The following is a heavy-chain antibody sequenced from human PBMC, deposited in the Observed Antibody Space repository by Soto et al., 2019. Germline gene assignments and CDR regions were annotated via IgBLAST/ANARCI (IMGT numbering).Heavy chain of an antibody. V-gene: IGHV3-11*01. D-gene: IGHD3-22*01. CDR1: GFTFSDYY. J-gene: IGHJ5*02. CDR3: ARYDRSSFDP. CDR2: ISSSGSTI. Sequence: PGGSLRRSCAASGFTFSDYYMSWSRQAPGKGLEWVSYISSSGSTIYYADSVKGRFTISRDKAKNSLYLQMNSLRAEDTAVYYCARYDRSSFDPWGQGTLVTVSS.